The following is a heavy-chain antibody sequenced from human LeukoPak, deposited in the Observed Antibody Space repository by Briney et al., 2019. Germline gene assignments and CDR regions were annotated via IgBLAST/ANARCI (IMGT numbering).Heavy chain of an antibody. CDR3: VRVPTTVDNYYMDV. CDR1: GGSIGSGTYY. Sequence: PSETLSLTCTVSGGSIGSGTYYWTWLRQPAGKGLEWIGRFYTGGSTNYNPSLRSRVTISLDISKSQFSLKMSSVTAADTAVYYCVRVPTTVDNYYMDVWGKGTTVTVSS. D-gene: IGHD4-11*01. J-gene: IGHJ6*03. CDR2: FYTGGST. V-gene: IGHV4-61*02.